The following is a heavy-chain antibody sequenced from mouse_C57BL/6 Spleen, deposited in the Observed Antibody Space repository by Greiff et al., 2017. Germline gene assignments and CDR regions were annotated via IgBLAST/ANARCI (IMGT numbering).Heavy chain of an antibody. Sequence: VKLLESGPGLVAPSQSLSITCTVSGFSLTSYGVDWVRQSPGKGLEWLGVIWGVGSTNYNSALKSRLSISKDNSKSQVFLKMNSLQTDDTAMYYCASEDGSRFAYWGQGTLVTVSA. CDR2: IWGVGST. J-gene: IGHJ3*01. D-gene: IGHD1-1*01. CDR1: GFSLTSYG. CDR3: ASEDGSRFAY. V-gene: IGHV2-6*01.